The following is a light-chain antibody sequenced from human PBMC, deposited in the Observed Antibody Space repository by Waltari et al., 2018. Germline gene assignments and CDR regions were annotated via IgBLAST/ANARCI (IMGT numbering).Light chain of an antibody. CDR1: NLRRKM. Sequence: SYVLTQPPPVSVAPGKTARITCRGGNLRRKMAPGYQQGPGPARGRVGYGDSARPAGIPDRFSGSNAGNTATLTFGRVEAGDEADYYCEVWDSNSDHYVFAPGTRVTVL. CDR3: EVWDSNSDHYV. CDR2: GDS. V-gene: IGLV3-21*03. J-gene: IGLJ1*01.